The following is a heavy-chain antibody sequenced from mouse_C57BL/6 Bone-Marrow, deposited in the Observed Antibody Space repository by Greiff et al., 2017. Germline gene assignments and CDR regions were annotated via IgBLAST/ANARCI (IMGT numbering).Heavy chain of an antibody. V-gene: IGHV3-8*01. CDR3: ARCITTVVAHWYFDV. Sequence: EVQLHQSGPGLAKPSQTLSLTCSVPGYSITSDYWNWIRKFPGNKLEYMGYISYSGSTYYNPSLKSRIAITRDTSKNQYYLQLNSVTTEDTATYYCARCITTVVAHWYFDVWGTGTTVTVSS. CDR1: GYSITSDY. CDR2: ISYSGST. J-gene: IGHJ1*03. D-gene: IGHD1-1*01.